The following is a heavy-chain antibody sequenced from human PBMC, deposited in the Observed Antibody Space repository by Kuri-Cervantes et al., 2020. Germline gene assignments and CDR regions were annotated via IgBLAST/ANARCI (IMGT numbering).Heavy chain of an antibody. CDR2: INPNSGGT. CDR1: GYTFTGYY. V-gene: IGHV1-2*04. CDR3: ARQASDWFDP. Sequence: ASVKVSCKASGYTFTGYYMHWVRQAPGQGLEWMGWINPNSGGTNYAQKFQGWVTMTTDTSTSTAYMELSRLRSDDTAVYYCARQASDWFDPWGQGTLVTVSS. J-gene: IGHJ5*02. D-gene: IGHD3-10*01.